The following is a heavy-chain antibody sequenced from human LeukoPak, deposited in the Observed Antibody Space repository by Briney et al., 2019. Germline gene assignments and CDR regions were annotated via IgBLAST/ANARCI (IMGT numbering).Heavy chain of an antibody. J-gene: IGHJ4*02. Sequence: GASVNVSCKASGYTFTSYGISWVRQAPGQGLEWMGWISAYNGNTNYAQKLQGRVTMTTDTSTSTAYMELRSLRSDDTAVYYCARDRRTAVAAQEFDYWGQGTLVTVSS. CDR2: ISAYNGNT. V-gene: IGHV1-18*01. CDR1: GYTFTSYG. CDR3: ARDRRTAVAAQEFDY. D-gene: IGHD6-19*01.